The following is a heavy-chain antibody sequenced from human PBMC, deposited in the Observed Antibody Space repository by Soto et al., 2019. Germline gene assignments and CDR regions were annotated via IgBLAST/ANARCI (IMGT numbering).Heavy chain of an antibody. CDR2: ISGSSTST. CDR1: GFTFSSYA. Sequence: EVQLSGSGGGLVQPGGSLRLSCAASGFTFSSYAMSCVRQAPGKGLEWVSAISGSSTSTYYADSLKGRFTISRDKSKNTLYLQMNSLRAEDTAVYYCAKDPSSGFAMENYFDYWGQGTLVTVSS. CDR3: AKDPSSGFAMENYFDY. V-gene: IGHV3-23*01. J-gene: IGHJ4*02. D-gene: IGHD3-10*01.